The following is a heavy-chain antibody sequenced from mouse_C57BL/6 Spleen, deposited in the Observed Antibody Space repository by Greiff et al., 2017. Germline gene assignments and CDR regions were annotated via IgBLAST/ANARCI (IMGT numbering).Heavy chain of an antibody. CDR2: IDPNSGGT. V-gene: IGHV1-72*01. Sequence: QVQLQQPGAELVKPGASVKMSCKASGYTFTSYWMPWVKQRPGRGLEWIGRIDPNSGGTKYNEKFKSKATLTVDKASSTAFMQLSSLTSEDSAVYYCASADGYFSWFAYWGQGTLVTVSA. CDR1: GYTFTSYW. CDR3: ASADGYFSWFAY. D-gene: IGHD2-3*01. J-gene: IGHJ3*01.